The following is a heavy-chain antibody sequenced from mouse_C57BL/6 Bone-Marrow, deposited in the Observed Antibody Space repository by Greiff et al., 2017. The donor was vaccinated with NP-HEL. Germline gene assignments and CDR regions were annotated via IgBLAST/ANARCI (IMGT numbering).Heavy chain of an antibody. V-gene: IGHV1-15*01. Sequence: QVQPQQSGAELVRPGASVTLSCKASGYTFTDYEMHWVKQTPVHGLEWIGAIDPETGGTAYNQKSKGKAILTADKSSSTAYMELRSLTSEDSAVYYCTRRGYDGPSDYWGQGTTLTVSS. CDR3: TRRGYDGPSDY. J-gene: IGHJ2*01. CDR2: IDPETGGT. D-gene: IGHD2-3*01. CDR1: GYTFTDYE.